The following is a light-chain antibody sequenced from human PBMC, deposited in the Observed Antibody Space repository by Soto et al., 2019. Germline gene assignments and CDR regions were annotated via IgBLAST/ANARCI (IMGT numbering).Light chain of an antibody. V-gene: IGLV2-14*01. CDR3: SSYTCSITPYV. Sequence: QSVLTQPASVSGSPGQSITISCTGTITDIGAYNYVSWYQKHPGKAPKLLIYGVSSRPSGVSNRFSGSKSGNAAYLTISGLQAYDEAEYYCSSYTCSITPYVFGTGTKLTVL. CDR1: ITDIGAYNY. CDR2: GVS. J-gene: IGLJ1*01.